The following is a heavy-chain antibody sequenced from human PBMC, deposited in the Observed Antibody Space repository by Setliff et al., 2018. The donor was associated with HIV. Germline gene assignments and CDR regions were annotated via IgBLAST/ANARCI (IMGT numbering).Heavy chain of an antibody. J-gene: IGHJ4*02. CDR1: GGSISSSSYY. CDR3: ARDNEQMAVPGAVFDY. Sequence: SETLSLTCTVSGGSISSSSYYWGWIRQPPGKGLEWIANIYYRGNTYYNPSLKRRVTISVDTSKNQFSLKLDSVTAADTAVYYCARDNEQMAVPGAVFDYWGQGTLVTVSS. V-gene: IGHV4-39*07. D-gene: IGHD6-19*01. CDR2: IYYRGNT.